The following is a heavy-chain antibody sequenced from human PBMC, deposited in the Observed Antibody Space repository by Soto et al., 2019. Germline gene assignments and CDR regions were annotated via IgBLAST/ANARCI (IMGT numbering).Heavy chain of an antibody. V-gene: IGHV4-61*08. D-gene: IGHD3-16*01. Sequence: PSETLSLTCSVSGDSVSSGDYYWSWIRQPPGKGLEWIGHAYFSGSTNYIPSLKSRLTMSVDTAKNQFSLKLNSMTAADTAVYYCARIPVDTYMIYWSDPWGQGTQVTVSS. J-gene: IGHJ5*02. CDR1: GDSVSSGDYY. CDR2: AYFSGST. CDR3: ARIPVDTYMIYWSDP.